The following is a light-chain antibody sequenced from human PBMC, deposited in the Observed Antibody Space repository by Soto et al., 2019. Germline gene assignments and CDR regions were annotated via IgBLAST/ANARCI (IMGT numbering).Light chain of an antibody. V-gene: IGLV4-69*01. CDR1: SGHSNYA. Sequence: QSVLTQSPSASASLGASVKLTCTLSSGHSNYAIAWHQQQPEKGPRYLMKLDSDGSHTKGDGIPDRFSGSSSGAERYLTISSLQSEDEADYYCQTWDTAIRVFGGGTKLTVL. CDR2: LDSDGSH. CDR3: QTWDTAIRV. J-gene: IGLJ3*02.